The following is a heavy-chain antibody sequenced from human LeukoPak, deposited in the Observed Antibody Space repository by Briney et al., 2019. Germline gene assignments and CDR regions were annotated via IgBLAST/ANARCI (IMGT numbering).Heavy chain of an antibody. V-gene: IGHV3-48*01. D-gene: IGHD1-26*01. CDR2: ITSSSTSAM. CDR1: GFTFSGYS. J-gene: IGHJ4*02. Sequence: GGSLRLSCAASGFTFSGYSMNWVRQAPGKGLEWVSYITSSSTSAMYYADSVKRRFTISRDNAKNSLYLQMNSLRAEDTAVYYCARVRGSYHFDYWGQGTLVTVSS. CDR3: ARVRGSYHFDY.